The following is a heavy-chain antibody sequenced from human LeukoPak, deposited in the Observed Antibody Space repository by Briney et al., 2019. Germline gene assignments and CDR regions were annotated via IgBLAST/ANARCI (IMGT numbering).Heavy chain of an antibody. J-gene: IGHJ4*02. D-gene: IGHD5-18*01. V-gene: IGHV1-8*01. CDR2: MNPNSGNT. Sequence: ASVKVSCKASGYTFTSYDINWVRQATGQGLEWMGWMNPNSGNTGYAQKFQDRVTMTRNTSISTAYMELSSLRSEDTAVYYCARGRIQLPSYYFDYWGQGTLVTVSS. CDR3: ARGRIQLPSYYFDY. CDR1: GYTFTSYD.